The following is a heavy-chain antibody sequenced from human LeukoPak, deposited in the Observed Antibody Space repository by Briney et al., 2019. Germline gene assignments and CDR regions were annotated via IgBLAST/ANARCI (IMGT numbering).Heavy chain of an antibody. D-gene: IGHD3-10*01. CDR1: GFTFSSYA. Sequence: GGSLRLSCAASGFTFSSYAMSWVRQAPGKGLEWVSAISGSGGSTYYADSVKGRFTISRDNSKNTLYLQMNSLRAEDTAVYYCAKDRYGSGSYYYTPHFDYWGQGTLVTVSS. J-gene: IGHJ4*02. CDR2: ISGSGGST. V-gene: IGHV3-23*01. CDR3: AKDRYGSGSYYYTPHFDY.